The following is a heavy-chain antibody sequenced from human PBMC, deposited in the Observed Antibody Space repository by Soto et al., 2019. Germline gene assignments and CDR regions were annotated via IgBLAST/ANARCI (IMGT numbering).Heavy chain of an antibody. V-gene: IGHV3-23*01. Sequence: EVQLLESGGGLVQPGGSLRLSCAASGFTFSSYAMSWVRQAPGKGLEWVSAISGSGGSTYYADSVKGRFTISRDNSKNTLYLQMNSLRAEDTAVYYCAKVHPVGGESVLLYYYYGMDVWGQGTTVTVSS. CDR3: AKVHPVGGESVLLYYYYGMDV. CDR2: ISGSGGST. D-gene: IGHD3-16*01. CDR1: GFTFSSYA. J-gene: IGHJ6*02.